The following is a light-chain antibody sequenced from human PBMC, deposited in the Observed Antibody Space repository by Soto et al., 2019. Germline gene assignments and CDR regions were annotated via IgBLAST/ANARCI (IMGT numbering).Light chain of an antibody. V-gene: IGKV3-15*01. J-gene: IGKJ1*01. CDR1: QRVSNH. CDR3: HQYNNWTWT. CDR2: AAS. Sequence: EIALTQSPGTMSLSPGDTATLSCRASQRVSNHFAWYQQKPGQAPRLLIYAASTRAAGVPVRFSGSGSETEFTLTIRSLKSEDFALYYCHQYNNWTWTFGQGTKVDIK.